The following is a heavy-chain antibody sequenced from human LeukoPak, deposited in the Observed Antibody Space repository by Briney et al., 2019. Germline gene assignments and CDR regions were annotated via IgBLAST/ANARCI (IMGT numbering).Heavy chain of an antibody. Sequence: GGSLRLSCAASGFTFSSYAMHWVRQAPGKGLEWVAVISYDGSNKYYADSVKGRFTVSRDNSKNTLYLQMNSLRAEDTAVYYCATGVLLDSDYWGQGTLVTVSS. CDR2: ISYDGSNK. V-gene: IGHV3-30*14. CDR1: GFTFSSYA. D-gene: IGHD1-20*01. J-gene: IGHJ4*02. CDR3: ATGVLLDSDY.